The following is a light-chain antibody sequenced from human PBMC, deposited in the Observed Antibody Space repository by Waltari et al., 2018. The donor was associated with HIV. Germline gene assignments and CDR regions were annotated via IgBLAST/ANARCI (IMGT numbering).Light chain of an antibody. J-gene: IGKJ2*01. CDR2: RAS. V-gene: IGKV1-5*03. CDR3: QQYNSYPYT. Sequence: DIQMTQSPSTLSASVGDRVTITCRASQSISSWLAWYQQKPGKAPKLLIYRASSLETGVPSRFSGSGSGTEFTLTISSLQPDDFATYYCQQYNSYPYTFGQGTKLEIK. CDR1: QSISSW.